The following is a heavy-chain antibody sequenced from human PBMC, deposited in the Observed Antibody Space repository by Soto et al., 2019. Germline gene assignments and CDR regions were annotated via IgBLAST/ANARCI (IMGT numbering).Heavy chain of an antibody. CDR1: GGTFSSYA. Sequence: QVQLVQSGAEVKKPGSSVKVSCKASGGTFSSYAISWVRQAPGQGLEWMGGIIPIFGTANYAQKFQGRVTITADESTSTAYMELSSLRSEDTAVYYCARDQVGETTVSYWYFDLWGRGTLDTVSS. CDR2: IIPIFGTA. D-gene: IGHD4-17*01. J-gene: IGHJ2*01. CDR3: ARDQVGETTVSYWYFDL. V-gene: IGHV1-69*01.